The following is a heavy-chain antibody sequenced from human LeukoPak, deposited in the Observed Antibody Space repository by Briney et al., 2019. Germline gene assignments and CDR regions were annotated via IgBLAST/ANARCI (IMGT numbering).Heavy chain of an antibody. D-gene: IGHD6-13*01. CDR1: GYRFTSYW. V-gene: IGHV5-51*01. CDR2: IYPGDSDT. J-gene: IGHJ4*02. CDR3: ARLFSSSWSALGY. Sequence: GESLKIPYKGSGYRFTSYWIGWVRQMPGKGLEWMGIIYPGDSDTRYSPSFQGQVTISADKSISAAYLQWSSLKASDTAMYYCARLFSSSWSALGYWGQGTLVTVSS.